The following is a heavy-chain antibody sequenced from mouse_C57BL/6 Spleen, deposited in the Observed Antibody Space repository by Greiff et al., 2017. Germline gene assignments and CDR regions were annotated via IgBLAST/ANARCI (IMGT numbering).Heavy chain of an antibody. J-gene: IGHJ3*01. D-gene: IGHD3-2*02. CDR2: FYPGSGSI. V-gene: IGHV1-62-2*01. CDR1: GYTFTEYT. CDR3: ARHGGTAQATVWFAY. Sequence: LVESGAELVKPGASVKLSCKASGYTFTEYTIHWVKQRPGQGLEWIGWFYPGSGSIKYNEKFKDKATLTADKSSSTVYMELSRLTSEDSAVYFCARHGGTAQATVWFAYWGQGTLVTVSA.